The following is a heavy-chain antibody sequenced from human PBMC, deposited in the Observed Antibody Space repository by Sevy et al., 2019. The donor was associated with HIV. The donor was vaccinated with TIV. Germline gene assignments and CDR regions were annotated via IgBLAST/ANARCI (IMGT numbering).Heavy chain of an antibody. Sequence: SETLSLTCTVSGGSISSSSYYWGWIRQPPGKGLEWIGRIYYSGSTYYNPSLKSRVTISVDTSKNQFSLKLSSVTAADTAVYYCARMGRPITMVRGGVDYWGQGTLVTVSS. J-gene: IGHJ4*02. CDR2: IYYSGST. CDR1: GGSISSSSYY. D-gene: IGHD3-10*01. CDR3: ARMGRPITMVRGGVDY. V-gene: IGHV4-39*01.